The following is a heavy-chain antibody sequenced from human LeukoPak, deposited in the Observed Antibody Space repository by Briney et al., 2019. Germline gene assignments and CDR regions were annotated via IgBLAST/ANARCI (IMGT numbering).Heavy chain of an antibody. CDR3: ARRDSYSSGYYYFDY. J-gene: IGHJ4*02. Sequence: SETLSLTCTVSGGSISSSTYYWGWIRQPPGKGLDWIGIINYRGNTYYNPSLKSRVTISVGTSKNQFSLKLSSVTAADTAVYYCARRDSYSSGYYYFDYWGQGTLVTVSS. D-gene: IGHD3-22*01. V-gene: IGHV4-39*01. CDR1: GGSISSSTYY. CDR2: INYRGNT.